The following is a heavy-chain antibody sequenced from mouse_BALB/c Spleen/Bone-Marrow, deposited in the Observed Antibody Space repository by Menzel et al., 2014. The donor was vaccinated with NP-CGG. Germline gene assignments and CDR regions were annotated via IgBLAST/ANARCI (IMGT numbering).Heavy chain of an antibody. Sequence: VHLVESGAKLVRPGVSVKISCKGSGYTFTDHAMHWVKRSHAKSLGWIGLISGYYGDAIYNQKFKGKATMTVDKSSSTAYMELARLTSEDSAIYYCARSGKVRNAMDYWGQGTSVTVSS. CDR1: GYTFTDHA. D-gene: IGHD2-14*01. CDR3: ARSGKVRNAMDY. J-gene: IGHJ4*01. V-gene: IGHV1S137*01. CDR2: ISGYYGDA.